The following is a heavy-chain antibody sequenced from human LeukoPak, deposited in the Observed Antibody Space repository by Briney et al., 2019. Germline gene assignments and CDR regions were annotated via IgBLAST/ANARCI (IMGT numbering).Heavy chain of an antibody. CDR1: GYSFTSYW. V-gene: IGHV5-51*01. CDR3: ARPGYCSSTSCYSGTTVDY. CDR2: INPGDSDT. D-gene: IGHD2-2*01. J-gene: IGHJ4*02. Sequence: GESLKISCKGSGYSFTSYWIGWVRQMPGKGLEWMGIINPGDSDTRYSPSFQGQVTISADKSISTAYLQWSSLKASDTAMYYCARPGYCSSTSCYSGTTVDYWGQGTLVTVSS.